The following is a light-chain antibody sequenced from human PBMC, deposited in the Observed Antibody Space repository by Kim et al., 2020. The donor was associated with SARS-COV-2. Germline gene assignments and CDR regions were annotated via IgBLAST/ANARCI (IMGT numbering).Light chain of an antibody. Sequence: SASVGDRVTIKCLTSQYISNYLNGYQQKPGKAPNLLIYGATSLQSGVPSRFSGSGSGTDFTLTINSLQPGDFATYYCQQSYNSPYTFGQGTKLEI. CDR3: QQSYNSPYT. J-gene: IGKJ2*01. CDR2: GAT. V-gene: IGKV1-39*01. CDR1: QYISNY.